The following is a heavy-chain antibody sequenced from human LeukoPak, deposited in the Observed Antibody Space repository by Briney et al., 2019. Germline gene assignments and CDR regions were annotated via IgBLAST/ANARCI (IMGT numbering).Heavy chain of an antibody. CDR2: ISYDGTNN. D-gene: IGHD6-19*01. Sequence: GRSLRLSCAASGFTFSNFGMHWVRQAPGKGLEWVAIISYDGTNNNYADSVKGRFTISRDNSKNTLYLRMNSLRAEDTAVYYCAKERRETVVGTVYFQHWGQGTLVTVSS. CDR3: AKERRETVVGTVYFQH. V-gene: IGHV3-30*18. J-gene: IGHJ1*01. CDR1: GFTFSNFG.